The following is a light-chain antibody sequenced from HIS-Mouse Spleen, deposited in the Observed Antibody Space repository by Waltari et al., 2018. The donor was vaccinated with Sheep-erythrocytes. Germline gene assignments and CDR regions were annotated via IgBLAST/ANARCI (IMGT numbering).Light chain of an antibody. J-gene: IGLJ3*02. CDR3: QAWDSSSAWV. CDR1: KLGDKY. V-gene: IGLV3-1*01. CDR2: QDS. Sequence: SYELTQPPSVSVSPGQTASITRSGDKLGDKYACWYQPKPGQSPVLVISQDSKRPSGIPERFSGSNSGNTATLTISGTQAMDEADYYCQAWDSSSAWVFGGGTKLTVL.